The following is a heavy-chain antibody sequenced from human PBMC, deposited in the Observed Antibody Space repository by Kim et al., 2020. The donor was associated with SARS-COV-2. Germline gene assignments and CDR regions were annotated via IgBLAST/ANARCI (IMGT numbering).Heavy chain of an antibody. J-gene: IGHJ3*02. V-gene: IGHV1-18*01. CDR3: ARADIVVVPAATHDAFDI. Sequence: ASVKVSCKASGYTFTSYGISWVRQAPGQGLEWMGWISAYNGNTNYAQKLQGRVTMTTDTSTSTAYMELRSLRSDDTAVYYCARADIVVVPAATHDAFDIWGQGTMVTVSS. D-gene: IGHD2-2*01. CDR2: ISAYNGNT. CDR1: GYTFTSYG.